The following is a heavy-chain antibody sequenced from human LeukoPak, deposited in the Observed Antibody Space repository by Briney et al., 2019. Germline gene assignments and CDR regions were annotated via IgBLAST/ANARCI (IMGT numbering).Heavy chain of an antibody. V-gene: IGHV4-39*01. CDR3: ARQGPYSSSWYEAFDI. Sequence: SETLSLTXTVSGGSIRSSSYYWGWIRQPPGKGLEWIGSIYYSGSTYCNPSLKSRVTISVDTSKNQFSLKLSSVTAADTAVYYCARQGPYSSSWYEAFDIWGQGTMVTVSS. CDR1: GGSIRSSSYY. CDR2: IYYSGST. D-gene: IGHD6-13*01. J-gene: IGHJ3*02.